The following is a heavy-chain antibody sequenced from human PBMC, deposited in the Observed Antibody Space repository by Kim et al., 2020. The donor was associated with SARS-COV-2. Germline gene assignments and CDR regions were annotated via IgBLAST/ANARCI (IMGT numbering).Heavy chain of an antibody. D-gene: IGHD3-10*01. Sequence: SETLSLTCTVSGGSISSYYWSWIRQPPGKGLEWIGYIYYSGSTNYNPSLKSRVTISVDTSKNQFSLKLSSVTAADTAVYYCARFPGIYVGDPPRYYYYGMDVWGQGTTVTVSS. CDR1: GGSISSYY. CDR3: ARFPGIYVGDPPRYYYYGMDV. CDR2: IYYSGST. J-gene: IGHJ6*02. V-gene: IGHV4-59*01.